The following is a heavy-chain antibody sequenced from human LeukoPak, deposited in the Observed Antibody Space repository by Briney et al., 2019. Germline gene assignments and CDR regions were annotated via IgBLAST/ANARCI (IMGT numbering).Heavy chain of an antibody. CDR3: ARDREQLVSVRDYMDV. Sequence: GGSLRLSCAASGFTFSSYALHWVRQAPGKGLEWVAVISYDGSNKYYADSVKGRFTISRDNSKNTLYLQMNSLRAEDTAVYYCARDREQLVSVRDYMDVWGKGTTVTVSS. J-gene: IGHJ6*03. V-gene: IGHV3-30-3*01. CDR2: ISYDGSNK. D-gene: IGHD6-13*01. CDR1: GFTFSSYA.